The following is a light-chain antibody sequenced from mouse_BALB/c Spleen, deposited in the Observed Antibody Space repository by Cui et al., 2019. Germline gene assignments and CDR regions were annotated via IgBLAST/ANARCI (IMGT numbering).Light chain of an antibody. CDR2: STS. CDR3: HQWSSYPWT. J-gene: IGKJ1*01. V-gene: IGKV4-80*01. Sequence: QIFLTQSPAIMSASLGEEITLTCSDSASVSYMHWYQQKSGTSPKLLIYSTSHLASGVPSRFSGSGSGTFYSLTISSVEAEDAADYYCHQWSSYPWTFGGGTKLEIK. CDR1: ASVSY.